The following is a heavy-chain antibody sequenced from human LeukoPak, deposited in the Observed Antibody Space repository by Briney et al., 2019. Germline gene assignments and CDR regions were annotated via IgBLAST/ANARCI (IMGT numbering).Heavy chain of an antibody. V-gene: IGHV4-31*03. Sequence: PSETLSLTCTVSGGSISSGGYYWSWIRQHPGKGLEWIGYIYYSGSTYYNPSLKSRVTISVDTSKNKFSLKLSSVTAADTALYYCARATILTTMPDYWGQGTLVTVSS. CDR2: IYYSGST. CDR3: ARATILTTMPDY. CDR1: GGSISSGGYY. J-gene: IGHJ4*02. D-gene: IGHD5-12*01.